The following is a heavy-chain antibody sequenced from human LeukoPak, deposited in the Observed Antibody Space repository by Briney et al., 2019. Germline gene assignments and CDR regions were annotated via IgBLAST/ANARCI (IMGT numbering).Heavy chain of an antibody. V-gene: IGHV4-34*01. CDR2: INHSGST. D-gene: IGHD4-17*01. CDR1: GGSFSGYY. CDR3: ARVTATVTIGGIDY. J-gene: IGHJ4*02. Sequence: KTSETLSLTCAVYGGSFSGYYWSWIRQPPGKGLEWIGEINHSGSTNYNPSLKSRVTISVDTSKNQFPLKLSSVTAADTAVYYCARVTATVTIGGIDYWGQGTLVTVSS.